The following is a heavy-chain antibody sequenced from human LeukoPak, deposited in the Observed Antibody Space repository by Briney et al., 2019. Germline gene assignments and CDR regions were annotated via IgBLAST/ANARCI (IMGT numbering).Heavy chain of an antibody. V-gene: IGHV3-23*01. Sequence: GGSLRLSCAASGFTFSGYAMTWVRQAPGKGLEWVSALNGDNTYYADSVKGRFTVSRDNSKDTLYLQMNSLTAEDTAVYYCVREATGYSFADYWGQGTLVSVSS. D-gene: IGHD1-26*01. CDR2: LNGDNT. CDR3: VREATGYSFADY. J-gene: IGHJ4*02. CDR1: GFTFSGYA.